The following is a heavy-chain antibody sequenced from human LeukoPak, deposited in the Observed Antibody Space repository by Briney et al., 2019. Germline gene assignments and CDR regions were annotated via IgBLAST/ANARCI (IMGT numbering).Heavy chain of an antibody. Sequence: SGTLSLTCAVSGGSISSSNWWSWVRQPPGKGLEWIGSIYHSGSTYYNPSLKSRVTISVDTSKNQFSLKLSSVTAADTAVYYCASIIPGLLIDYWGQGTLVTVSS. D-gene: IGHD1-14*01. J-gene: IGHJ4*02. CDR2: IYHSGST. V-gene: IGHV4-4*02. CDR1: GGSISSSNW. CDR3: ASIIPGLLIDY.